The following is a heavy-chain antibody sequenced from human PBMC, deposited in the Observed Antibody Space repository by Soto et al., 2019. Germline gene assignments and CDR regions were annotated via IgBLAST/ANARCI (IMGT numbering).Heavy chain of an antibody. CDR1: GYTFTIYG. CDR2: INAGNGNT. J-gene: IGHJ4*02. CDR3: ARGIAPYYFDY. D-gene: IGHD6-13*01. V-gene: IGHV1-3*01. Sequence: GASVKVSCKASGYTFTIYGSSWVRQAPGQRLEWMGWINAGNGNTQYSQNFLDRVTITRDTSASTAYMELSSLRSEDTAVYYCARGIAPYYFDYWGQGTLVTVSS.